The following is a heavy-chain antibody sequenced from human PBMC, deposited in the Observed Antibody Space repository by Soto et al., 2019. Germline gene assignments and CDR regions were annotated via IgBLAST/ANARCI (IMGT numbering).Heavy chain of an antibody. V-gene: IGHV4-59*01. CDR2: IYYTGNT. J-gene: IGHJ6*03. CDR3: AIETSSGNYYSLDV. CDR1: GVSISTYY. Sequence: QVQLQESGPGLVKPSETLSLTCTVSGVSISTYYWSWIRQPPGKGLEWIGYIYYTGNTNYNPSLTSRATISIDTSKNPFSLKLTSVTAADTAVYYCAIETSSGNYYSLDVCGKGTTVTVSS. D-gene: IGHD1-26*01.